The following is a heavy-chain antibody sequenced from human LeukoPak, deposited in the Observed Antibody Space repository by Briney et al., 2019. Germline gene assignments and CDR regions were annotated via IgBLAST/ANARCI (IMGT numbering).Heavy chain of an antibody. J-gene: IGHJ4*02. CDR3: ARGTYYYDSGGYYPFDY. CDR2: MNPNSGNT. Sequence: GASVKVSCKASGYTFTSYDINWVRQATGQGLEWMGWMNPNSGNTGYAQKFQGRVTMTRNTSISTAYMELSSLRSEDTAVYYCARGTYYYDSGGYYPFDYWGQGTLVTVSS. CDR1: GYTFTSYD. V-gene: IGHV1-8*01. D-gene: IGHD3-22*01.